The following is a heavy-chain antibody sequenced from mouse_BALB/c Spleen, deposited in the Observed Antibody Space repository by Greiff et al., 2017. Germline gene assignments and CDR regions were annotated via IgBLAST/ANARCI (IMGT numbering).Heavy chain of an antibody. V-gene: IGHV5-17*02. Sequence: EVKVVESGGGLVKPGGSLKLSCAASGFTFSSFGMHWVRQAPEKGLEWVAYISSGRSTIYYADTVKGRFTISRDNPKNTLFLQITSLRSEDTAMYYCARSPYSLYYFDYWGQGTTLTVSS. J-gene: IGHJ2*01. CDR1: GFTFSSFG. D-gene: IGHD6-5*01. CDR3: ARSPYSLYYFDY. CDR2: ISSGRSTI.